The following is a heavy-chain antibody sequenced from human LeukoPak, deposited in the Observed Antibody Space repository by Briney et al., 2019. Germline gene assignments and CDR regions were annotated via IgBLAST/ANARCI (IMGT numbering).Heavy chain of an antibody. Sequence: ETGGSLRLSCAASGFTFSSYSMNWVRQAPGKGLEWVSSISSSSSYIYYADSVKGRFTISRDNAKNSLYLQMNSLRAEDTAVYYCARRQWLVRNYGMDVWGQGTMVTVSS. CDR1: GFTFSSYS. CDR3: ARRQWLVRNYGMDV. J-gene: IGHJ6*02. V-gene: IGHV3-21*01. CDR2: ISSSSSYI. D-gene: IGHD6-19*01.